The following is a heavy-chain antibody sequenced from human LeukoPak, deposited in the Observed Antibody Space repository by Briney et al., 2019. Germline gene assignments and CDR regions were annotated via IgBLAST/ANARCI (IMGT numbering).Heavy chain of an antibody. CDR2: IYTSGST. Sequence: SETLPLTCTVSGGSISSYYWSWIRQPAGKGLEWIGRIYTSGSTNYNPSLKSRVTMSVDTSKNQFSLKLSSVTAADTAVYYCAGDYYDSSGYYYDYWGQGTLVTVSS. J-gene: IGHJ4*02. V-gene: IGHV4-4*07. CDR3: AGDYYDSSGYYYDY. CDR1: GGSISSYY. D-gene: IGHD3-22*01.